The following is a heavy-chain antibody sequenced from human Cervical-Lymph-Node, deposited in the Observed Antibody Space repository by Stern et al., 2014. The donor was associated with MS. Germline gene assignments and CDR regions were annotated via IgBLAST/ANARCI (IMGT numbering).Heavy chain of an antibody. CDR1: GFTFRTYT. D-gene: IGHD6-19*01. J-gene: IGHJ6*02. CDR2: ISARSADI. Sequence: EVQLVESGGGLVKPGGSLRLSCAASGFTFRTYTMNWVRQAPGQGLEWISSISARSADINYADSVKCRVTISRDNAKKSLFLQMNSLRVEDTAVYYCASVAVAGTGDQHYYYGLDVWGQGTTVTVSS. CDR3: ASVAVAGTGDQHYYYGLDV. V-gene: IGHV3-21*01.